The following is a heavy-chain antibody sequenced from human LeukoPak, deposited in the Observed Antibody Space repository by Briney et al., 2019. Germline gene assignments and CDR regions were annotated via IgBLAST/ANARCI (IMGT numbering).Heavy chain of an antibody. CDR1: GGSISHFY. V-gene: IGHV4-59*01. CDR3: ARIRSVIGYGDYFFEY. CDR2: IYYSGST. D-gene: IGHD4-17*01. J-gene: IGHJ4*02. Sequence: SETLSLTCNVSGGSISHFYWSWIRQSPGKGLDWIGYIYYSGSTEYNPSLRSRVTISVDTSKNQFSLKLTSVTAADTAVYYCARIRSVIGYGDYFFEYWGQGTLVTVSS.